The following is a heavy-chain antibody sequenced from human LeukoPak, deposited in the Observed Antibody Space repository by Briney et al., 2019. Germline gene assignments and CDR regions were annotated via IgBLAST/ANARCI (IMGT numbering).Heavy chain of an antibody. CDR3: ARDGVLRYFDQYYYYMDV. Sequence: PGGSLRLSCAASGFTFSDYYMSWIRQAPGKGLKWVSYISSSGSTTYYADSVKGRFTISRDNAKNSLYLEMNSLRAEDTAVYYCARDGVLRYFDQYYYYMDVWGKGTTVTISS. D-gene: IGHD3-9*01. CDR2: ISSSGSTT. V-gene: IGHV3-11*01. J-gene: IGHJ6*03. CDR1: GFTFSDYY.